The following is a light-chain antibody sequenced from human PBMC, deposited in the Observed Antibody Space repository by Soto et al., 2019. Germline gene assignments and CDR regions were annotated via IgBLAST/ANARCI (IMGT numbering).Light chain of an antibody. CDR1: SSNIGSNT. CDR2: SNN. J-gene: IGLJ2*01. Sequence: QSVLTQPPSASGTPGQRVTISCSGSSSNIGSNTVNWYQHLPGTAPKLLIYSNNQRPSGVPDRFSGSKSGTSASLDISGLKSEDEADYYFAAWDDSLNGPGVVFGGGTKLTVL. V-gene: IGLV1-44*01. CDR3: AAWDDSLNGPGVV.